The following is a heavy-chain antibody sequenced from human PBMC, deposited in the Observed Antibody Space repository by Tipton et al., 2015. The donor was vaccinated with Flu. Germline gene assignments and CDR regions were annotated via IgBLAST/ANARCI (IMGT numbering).Heavy chain of an antibody. V-gene: IGHV3-7*01. CDR2: INYDGSTI. CDR3: TRRLVED. Sequence: SLRLSCVASGFIFSDYWMAWVRQAPGKGLEWVANINYDGSTIYYVDSVKGRFTISRDNAKNSVYLQMNNLRVEDTAVYYCTRRLVEDWGQGTQVTVSS. J-gene: IGHJ4*02. CDR1: GFIFSDYW.